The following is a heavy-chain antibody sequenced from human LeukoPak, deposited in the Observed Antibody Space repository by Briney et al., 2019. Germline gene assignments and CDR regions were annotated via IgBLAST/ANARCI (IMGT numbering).Heavy chain of an antibody. Sequence: GESLKISCKASGYSFTTYWIGWVRQMPGKGLEWMGIIYPGDSDTRYSPSFQGQVTISADRSISTAYLQWSSLKASDTAMYYCARQTVTTKALYYYYMDVWGKGTTVTVSS. V-gene: IGHV5-51*01. J-gene: IGHJ6*03. CDR1: GYSFTTYW. D-gene: IGHD4-17*01. CDR3: ARQTVTTKALYYYYMDV. CDR2: IYPGDSDT.